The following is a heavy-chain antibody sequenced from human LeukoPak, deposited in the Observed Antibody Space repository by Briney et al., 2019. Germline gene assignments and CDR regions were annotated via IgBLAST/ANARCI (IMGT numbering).Heavy chain of an antibody. CDR3: ARNNGRLGELSSYYFDY. CDR1: GFTFSSYG. J-gene: IGHJ4*02. CDR2: IWYDGSNK. D-gene: IGHD3-16*02. Sequence: GRSLRLSCAASGFTFSSYGMHWVRQAPGKGLEWVSVIWYDGSNKNYADSVKGRFTISRDNSKNKLYLQMNSLRAEDTAVYYCARNNGRLGELSSYYFDYWGQGTLVTVSS. V-gene: IGHV3-33*01.